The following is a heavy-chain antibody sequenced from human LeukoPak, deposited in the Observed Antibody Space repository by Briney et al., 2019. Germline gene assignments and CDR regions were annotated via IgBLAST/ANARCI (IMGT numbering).Heavy chain of an antibody. V-gene: IGHV1-2*02. J-gene: IGHJ6*02. CDR3: ARGHYYYYMDA. CDR1: GYTFTGYY. Sequence: GASVKVSCKASGYTFTGYYMHWVRQAPGQGLEWMGWINPNSGDTNYAEKFQDRVTMTRDPSITTAYMELSSLRSDDTAVYYCARGHYYYYMDAWGQGTTVTVSS. CDR2: INPNSGDT.